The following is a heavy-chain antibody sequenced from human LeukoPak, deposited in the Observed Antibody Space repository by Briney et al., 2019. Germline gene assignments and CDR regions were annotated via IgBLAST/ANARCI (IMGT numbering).Heavy chain of an antibody. V-gene: IGHV3-23*01. D-gene: IGHD3-10*01. CDR2: ISDSGART. J-gene: IGHJ4*02. CDR3: AKGRGVVAPR. Sequence: PGGSLRLSCAASGFTFSTYAMFWVRQTPGKGLEWVSTISDSGARTYYADSVKGRFTISRDNSRDTLYLQMSSLRAEDTAIYYCAKGRGVVAPRWGQGTLVTASS. CDR1: GFTFSTYA.